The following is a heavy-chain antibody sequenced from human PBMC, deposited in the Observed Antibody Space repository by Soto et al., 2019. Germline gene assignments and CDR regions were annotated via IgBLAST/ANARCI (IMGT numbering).Heavy chain of an antibody. V-gene: IGHV3-23*01. Sequence: LRLSCAASGFTFSGYAMSWVRQAPGKGLEWVSGISNSADNTYYADSVKGRFTISRDNSKNRLYLQMNSMRAEDTAVYYCAKDFHYSTLLPFFDYWGQGTLVTVSS. D-gene: IGHD2-2*01. CDR1: GFTFSGYA. J-gene: IGHJ4*02. CDR3: AKDFHYSTLLPFFDY. CDR2: ISNSADNT.